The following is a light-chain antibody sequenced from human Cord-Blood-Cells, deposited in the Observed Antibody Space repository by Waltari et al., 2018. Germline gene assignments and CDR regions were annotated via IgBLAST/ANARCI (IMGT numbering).Light chain of an antibody. CDR1: QSISSW. CDR2: DAS. J-gene: IGKJ1*01. Sequence: DIQMTHSPSTLSASVGDRVTITCRASQSISSWLAWYQQKPGKAPKLLIYDASSLESGVPSRFSGSGSGTEFTLTISSLQPDDFATYYCQQYNSYSTFGQGP. V-gene: IGKV1-5*01. CDR3: QQYNSYST.